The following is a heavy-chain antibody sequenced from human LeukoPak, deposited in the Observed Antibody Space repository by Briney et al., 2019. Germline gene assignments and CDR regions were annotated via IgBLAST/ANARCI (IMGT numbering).Heavy chain of an antibody. J-gene: IGHJ4*02. CDR2: ISAYNGNT. CDR3: ARDIWGDFWSGGPKSDY. V-gene: IGHV1-18*01. D-gene: IGHD3-3*01. Sequence: ASVKVSCKASGYTFTSYGISWVRQAPGQGLEWMGWISAYNGNTNYAQKLQGRVTMTTDTSTSTAYMELRSLRAEDTAVYYCARDIWGDFWSGGPKSDYWGQGILVTVSS. CDR1: GYTFTSYG.